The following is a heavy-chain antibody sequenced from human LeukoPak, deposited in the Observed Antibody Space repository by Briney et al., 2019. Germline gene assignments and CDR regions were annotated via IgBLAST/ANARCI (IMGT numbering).Heavy chain of an antibody. D-gene: IGHD3-22*01. J-gene: IGHJ4*02. CDR3: ARVYYYDSSGYYYS. V-gene: IGHV1-69*13. Sequence: GASVKVSCKASGGTFSSYAISWVRQAPGQGLEWMGGIIPIFGTANYAQKFQGRVTITADESTSTAYMELSSLRSEDTAVYYCARVYYYDSSGYYYSWGQGTLVTVSS. CDR2: IIPIFGTA. CDR1: GGTFSSYA.